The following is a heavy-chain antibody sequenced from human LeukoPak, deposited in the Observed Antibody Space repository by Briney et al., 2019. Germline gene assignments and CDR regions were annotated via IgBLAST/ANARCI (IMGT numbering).Heavy chain of an antibody. V-gene: IGHV3-21*01. D-gene: IGHD1-26*01. J-gene: IGHJ5*02. CDR1: GFTFRSYS. CDR2: ISSSSSNYI. CDR3: ARDFWVGA. Sequence: KSGGSLRLSCAASGFTFRSYSMNWVRQAPGKGLEWVSSISSSSSNYIYYADSVKGRFTTSRDNAKNSLFLQMNSLRAEDTAVYYCARDFWVGAWGQGTLVTVSS.